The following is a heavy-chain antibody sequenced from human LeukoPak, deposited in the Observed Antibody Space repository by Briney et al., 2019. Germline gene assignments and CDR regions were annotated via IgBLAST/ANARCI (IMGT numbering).Heavy chain of an antibody. J-gene: IGHJ3*02. V-gene: IGHV1-46*01. CDR1: RHTFTSYY. Sequence: GASVTLSYTASRHTFTSYYMQWVRRARGQGLEWMRINKPSGGSTRYGQKFQGRVTITAVKSTSTDYIELSSVRSEDTDGYYGVRALWFGEGGAPFDIWGQGTMVTVSS. D-gene: IGHD3-10*01. CDR3: VRALWFGEGGAPFDI. CDR2: NKPSGGST.